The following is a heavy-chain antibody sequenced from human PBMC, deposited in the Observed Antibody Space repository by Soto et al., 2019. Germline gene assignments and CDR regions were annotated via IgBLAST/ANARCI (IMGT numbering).Heavy chain of an antibody. CDR2: ISGSGGST. CDR3: AKARLPGYSSSWTPFDY. D-gene: IGHD6-13*01. Sequence: GGSLRLSCAASGFTFSSYAMSWVRQAPGKGLEWVSAISGSGGSTYYADSVKGRFTISRDNSKNTLYLQMNSLRAEDTAVYYCAKARLPGYSSSWTPFDYWGQGTLVTV. CDR1: GFTFSSYA. V-gene: IGHV3-23*01. J-gene: IGHJ4*02.